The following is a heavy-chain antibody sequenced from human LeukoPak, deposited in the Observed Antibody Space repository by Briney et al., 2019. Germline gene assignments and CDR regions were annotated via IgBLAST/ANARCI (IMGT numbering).Heavy chain of an antibody. Sequence: SGTLSLTCAVYGGSFSGYYWSWIRQPPGKGLEWIGEINHSGSTNYNPSLKSRVTISVDTSKNQFSLKLSSVTAADTAVYYCASTGTIGYCSGGSCYSLDYWGQGTLVTVSS. CDR3: ASTGTIGYCSGGSCYSLDY. CDR1: GGSFSGYY. V-gene: IGHV4-34*01. D-gene: IGHD2-15*01. J-gene: IGHJ4*02. CDR2: INHSGST.